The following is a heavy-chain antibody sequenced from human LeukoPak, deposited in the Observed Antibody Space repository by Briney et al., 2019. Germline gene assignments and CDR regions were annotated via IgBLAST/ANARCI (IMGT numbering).Heavy chain of an antibody. Sequence: SETLSLTCTVSGGSISSYYWSWIRQPPGKGLEWIGYIYYSGSTNYNPSLKSRVTISVDTSKNQFSLKLSSVTAADTAVYYCASHPNYYDSSGYSYWGQGTLVTVSS. J-gene: IGHJ4*02. CDR1: GGSISSYY. V-gene: IGHV4-59*01. CDR3: ASHPNYYDSSGYSY. CDR2: IYYSGST. D-gene: IGHD3-22*01.